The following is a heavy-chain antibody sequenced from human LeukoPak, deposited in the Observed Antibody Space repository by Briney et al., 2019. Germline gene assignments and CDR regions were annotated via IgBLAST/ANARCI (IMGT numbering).Heavy chain of an antibody. CDR2: ISGDGTTI. CDR3: ARAVSAARVYDY. Sequence: GGSLRLSCAASGFTFRSFEMNWVRQAPGKGLECPSYISGDGTTIQYADSVKGRFTISRDNANNSLYLQMTSLRGEDTAVYYCARAVSAARVYDYWGQGTLVTVSS. D-gene: IGHD2-15*01. CDR1: GFTFRSFE. J-gene: IGHJ4*02. V-gene: IGHV3-48*03.